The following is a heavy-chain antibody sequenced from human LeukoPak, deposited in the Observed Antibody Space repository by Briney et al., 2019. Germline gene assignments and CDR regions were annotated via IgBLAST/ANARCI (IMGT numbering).Heavy chain of an antibody. J-gene: IGHJ3*02. D-gene: IGHD3-22*01. V-gene: IGHV4-39*07. CDR3: ARDLGLYYYDSSGYYGLFLPDAFDI. Sequence: SETLSLTCTVSGGSISSSSYYWGWIRQPPGKGLEWIGSIFYSGSTYYNPSLKSRVAISVDTSKNQFSLKLSSVTAADTAVYYCARDLGLYYYDSSGYYGLFLPDAFDIWGQGTMVTVSS. CDR1: GGSISSSSYY. CDR2: IFYSGST.